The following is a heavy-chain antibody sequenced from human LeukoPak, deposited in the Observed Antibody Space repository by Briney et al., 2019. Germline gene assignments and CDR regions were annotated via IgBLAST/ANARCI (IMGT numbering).Heavy chain of an antibody. Sequence: PSETLSLTCTVSGGSISSGGYYWSWIRQPPGKGLEWIGYIYHSGSTYYNPSLKSRVTISVDRSKNQFSLKLSSVTAADTAVYYCATLLSSWPRTAPTWFDPWGQGTLVTVSS. J-gene: IGHJ5*02. CDR3: ATLLSSWPRTAPTWFDP. CDR2: IYHSGST. V-gene: IGHV4-30-2*01. D-gene: IGHD6-13*01. CDR1: GGSISSGGYY.